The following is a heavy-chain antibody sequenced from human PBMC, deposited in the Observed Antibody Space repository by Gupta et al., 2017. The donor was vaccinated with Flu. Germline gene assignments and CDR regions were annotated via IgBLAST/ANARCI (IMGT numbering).Heavy chain of an antibody. Sequence: VKPSQTLSLTCVISGANVFSSSVAWNWIRQSPLRGLEWLGRTYYRSKWYDDYAVSVKSRITINLDTSKNQLSLQLNSVTPEDTAVYYCARGQHTAFDIWGHGTMVTVSS. V-gene: IGHV6-1*01. CDR2: TYYRSKWYD. CDR3: ARGQHTAFDI. CDR1: GANVFSSSVA. J-gene: IGHJ3*02.